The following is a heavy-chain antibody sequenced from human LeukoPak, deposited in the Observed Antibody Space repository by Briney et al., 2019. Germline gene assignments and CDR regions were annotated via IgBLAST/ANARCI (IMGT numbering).Heavy chain of an antibody. Sequence: SETLSLTCTVSGGSISSSSYYWGWIRQPPGKGLEWIGSIYYSGSTYYNPSLKSRVTISVDTSKNQFSLKLSSVTAADTAVYYCARADPLGGSGWYRRHYYYGMDVWGQGTTVTVSS. CDR1: GGSISSSSYY. J-gene: IGHJ6*02. CDR3: ARADPLGGSGWYRRHYYYGMDV. V-gene: IGHV4-39*07. CDR2: IYYSGST. D-gene: IGHD6-19*01.